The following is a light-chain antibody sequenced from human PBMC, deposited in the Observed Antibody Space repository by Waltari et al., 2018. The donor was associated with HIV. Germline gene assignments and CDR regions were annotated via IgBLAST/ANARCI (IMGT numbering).Light chain of an antibody. CDR3: SSYTSSNTLPYV. CDR2: DVS. V-gene: IGLV2-14*03. Sequence: QSALTQPASVSGPPGQSITISCTGTSRDVGGYNYVSWFQQHPGKAPKLMIYDVSNRPSGVSNRFSGSKSGNTASLTISGLQAEDEADYYCSSYTSSNTLPYVFGTGTKVTVL. J-gene: IGLJ1*01. CDR1: SRDVGGYNY.